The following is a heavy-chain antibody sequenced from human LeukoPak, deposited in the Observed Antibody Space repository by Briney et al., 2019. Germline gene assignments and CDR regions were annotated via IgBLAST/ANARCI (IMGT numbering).Heavy chain of an antibody. CDR2: IYYSGST. D-gene: IGHD1-7*01. CDR1: GGSISSYY. Sequence: SETLSLTCTVSGGSISSYYWNWIRQPPGKGLEWIGYIYYSGSTNYNPSLKSRVTISVDTSKNQFSLKLSSVTAADTAVYFCARVAAGTTFMDNWFDPWGQGTLVTVSS. CDR3: ARVAAGTTFMDNWFDP. J-gene: IGHJ5*02. V-gene: IGHV4-59*01.